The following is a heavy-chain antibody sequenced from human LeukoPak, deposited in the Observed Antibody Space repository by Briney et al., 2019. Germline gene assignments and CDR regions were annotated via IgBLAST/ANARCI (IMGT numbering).Heavy chain of an antibody. V-gene: IGHV3-23*01. Sequence: GGSLRLSCAASGFTFSTFAMIWVRQPPGKGLEWVSSIFPSGGEIHYADSVRGRFTISRDNSKSTLSLQMDSLRAEDTAVYYCAKDTGYSSSWYHPPNFDYWGQGTLVTVSS. CDR1: GFTFSTFA. J-gene: IGHJ4*02. CDR3: AKDTGYSSSWYHPPNFDY. CDR2: IFPSGGEI. D-gene: IGHD6-13*01.